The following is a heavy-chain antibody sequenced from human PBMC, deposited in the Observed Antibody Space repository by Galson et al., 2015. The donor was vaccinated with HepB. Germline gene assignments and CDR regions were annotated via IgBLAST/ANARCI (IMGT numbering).Heavy chain of an antibody. V-gene: IGHV4-61*01. J-gene: IGHJ5*02. D-gene: IGHD6-19*01. CDR3: ARGEPRKTVAGFWIVDRVDL. CDR2: IYYTGTT. Sequence: ETLSLTCTVSGGSVSSGNDYWAWIRQPPGKGLEWIGYIYYTGTTKYSTSLRSRVTISVDTSKNQFSVKLRSVTAADTAIYYCARGEPRKTVAGFWIVDRVDLWGQGTLVTVSA. CDR1: GGSVSSGNDY.